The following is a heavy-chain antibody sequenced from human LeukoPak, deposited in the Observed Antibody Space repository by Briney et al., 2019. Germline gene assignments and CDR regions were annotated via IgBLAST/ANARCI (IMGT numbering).Heavy chain of an antibody. CDR3: ARGAASNGDYAWSYFDY. Sequence: GGSLRLPCAASGFTVSSNYMSWVRQAPGKGLEWASVIYSGGSTYYADSVKGRFTISRDNSKNTLYLQMNSLRAEDTAVYYCARGAASNGDYAWSYFDYWGQGTLVTVSS. D-gene: IGHD4-17*01. V-gene: IGHV3-66*02. CDR2: IYSGGST. J-gene: IGHJ4*02. CDR1: GFTVSSNY.